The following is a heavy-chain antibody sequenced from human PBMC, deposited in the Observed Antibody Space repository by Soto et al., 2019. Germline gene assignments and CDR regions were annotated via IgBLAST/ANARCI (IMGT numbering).Heavy chain of an antibody. CDR2: IYYSGST. Sequence: PSETLSLTCTVSGGSISSYYWSGIRQPPGKGLEWIGYIYYSGSTNYNPSLKSRVTISVDTSKNQFSLKLSSVTAADTAVYYCARHAVVVVPAATGGYYYYMDVWGKGTTVTVSS. J-gene: IGHJ6*03. CDR3: ARHAVVVVPAATGGYYYYMDV. CDR1: GGSISSYY. V-gene: IGHV4-59*08. D-gene: IGHD2-2*01.